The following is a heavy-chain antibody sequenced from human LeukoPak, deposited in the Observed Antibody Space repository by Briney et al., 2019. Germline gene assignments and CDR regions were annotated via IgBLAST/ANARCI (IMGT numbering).Heavy chain of an antibody. CDR1: GGSFSGHY. J-gene: IGHJ3*02. D-gene: IGHD3-10*01. CDR2: IYYSGST. Sequence: SETLSLTCAVYGGSFSGHYWGWIRQPPGKGLEWIGGIYYSGSTYYNPSLKSRVTISVDTSKNQFSLKLSSVTAADTAVYYCASLGERGAFDIWGQGTMVTVSS. V-gene: IGHV4-34*01. CDR3: ASLGERGAFDI.